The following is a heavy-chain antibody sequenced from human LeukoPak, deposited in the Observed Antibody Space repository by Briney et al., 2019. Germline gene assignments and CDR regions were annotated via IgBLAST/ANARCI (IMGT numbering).Heavy chain of an antibody. CDR3: ARLPNYYDSSGYYPRDWYFDL. Sequence: SETLSLTCTASGGSISSSSYYWGWIRQPPGKGLEWIGSIYYSGSTYYNPSLKSRVTISVDTSKNQFSLKLSSVTAADTAVYYCARLPNYYDSSGYYPRDWYFDLWGRGTLVTVSS. J-gene: IGHJ2*01. V-gene: IGHV4-39*01. CDR1: GGSISSSSYY. CDR2: IYYSGST. D-gene: IGHD3-22*01.